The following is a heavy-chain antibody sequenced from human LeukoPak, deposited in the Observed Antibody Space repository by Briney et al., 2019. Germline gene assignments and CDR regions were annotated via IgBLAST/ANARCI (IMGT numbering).Heavy chain of an antibody. D-gene: IGHD1-1*01. CDR1: GFTFSSNA. Sequence: GGSLRLSCATSGFTFSSNAMSWVRQAPGKGLEWVSGISASGGRTYYADSVKGRFSISRDNPNNMLYLQMNSLRAEDTAVYYCAKALGVLRAFDIWGQGTMVTVSS. J-gene: IGHJ3*02. CDR2: ISASGGRT. CDR3: AKALGVLRAFDI. V-gene: IGHV3-23*01.